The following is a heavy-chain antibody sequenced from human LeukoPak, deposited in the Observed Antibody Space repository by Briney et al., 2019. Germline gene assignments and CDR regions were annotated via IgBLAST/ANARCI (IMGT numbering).Heavy chain of an antibody. Sequence: GGSLRLSCAASGFTFSSYGMHWVRQAPGKGLEWVAVISSDGSNKYYADSVKGRFTISRDNSKNTLYLQMNSLRAEDTAVYYCAKTTAIQDALDIWGQGTMVTVSS. V-gene: IGHV3-30*18. CDR3: AKTTAIQDALDI. CDR1: GFTFSSYG. CDR2: ISSDGSNK. J-gene: IGHJ3*02. D-gene: IGHD4-17*01.